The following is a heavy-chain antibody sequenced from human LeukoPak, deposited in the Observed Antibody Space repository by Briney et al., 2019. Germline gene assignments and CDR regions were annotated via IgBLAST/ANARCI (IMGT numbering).Heavy chain of an antibody. V-gene: IGHV3-7*01. CDR3: ARASLGWFDP. J-gene: IGHJ5*02. CDR2: VDQDGSDK. Sequence: GGSLRLSCAASGFTFSSYWMSWVRQAPGKGLEWVASVDQDGSDKFSVGSVKGRFTISRDNARNSLYLQMSSLTSEDTAVYFCARASLGWFDPWGQGTLVTVSS. CDR1: GFTFSSYW. D-gene: IGHD7-27*01.